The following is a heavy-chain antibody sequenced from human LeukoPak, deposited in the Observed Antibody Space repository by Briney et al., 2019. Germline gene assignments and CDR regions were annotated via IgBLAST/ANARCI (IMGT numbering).Heavy chain of an antibody. Sequence: GGSLRLSGAASGFTFSSYWMSWVRQAPGKGLEWVANIKQDGSEKYYVDSVKGRFTISRDNAKNSLYLQMNSLRAEDTAVYYCARDVAVAGFAFDIWGQGTMVTVSS. D-gene: IGHD6-19*01. J-gene: IGHJ3*02. CDR1: GFTFSSYW. CDR2: IKQDGSEK. V-gene: IGHV3-7*01. CDR3: ARDVAVAGFAFDI.